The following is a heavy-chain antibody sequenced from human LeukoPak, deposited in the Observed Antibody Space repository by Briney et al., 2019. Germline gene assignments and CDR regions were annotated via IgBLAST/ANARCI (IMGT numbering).Heavy chain of an antibody. CDR2: ISSSGGGT. V-gene: IGHV3-23*01. CDR3: ARDDPFDY. J-gene: IGHJ4*02. CDR1: GFTFRTYA. D-gene: IGHD1-1*01. Sequence: PGGSLRLSCAASGFTFRTYAMNWVRQAPGKGMEWVSAISSSGGGTYDADSVKGRFTSSRDNSKNTLYRQMNRLRAEDTAVYYRARDDPFDYWGQGTRVTVSS.